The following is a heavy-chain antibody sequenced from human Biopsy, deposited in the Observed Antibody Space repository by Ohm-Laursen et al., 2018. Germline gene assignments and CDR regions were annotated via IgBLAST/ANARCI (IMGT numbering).Heavy chain of an antibody. Sequence: GTLSLTCAVYGGSFSGYYWSWIRQPPGKGLEWIGEINHRGSTNYNPSLKSRVTISVDTFKNQFSLKLRSATAADTAVYYCARAVDYYDPYYYYGLDVWGQGTTVTVSS. CDR1: GGSFSGYY. CDR3: ARAVDYYDPYYYYGLDV. CDR2: INHRGST. D-gene: IGHD3-16*01. V-gene: IGHV4-34*01. J-gene: IGHJ6*02.